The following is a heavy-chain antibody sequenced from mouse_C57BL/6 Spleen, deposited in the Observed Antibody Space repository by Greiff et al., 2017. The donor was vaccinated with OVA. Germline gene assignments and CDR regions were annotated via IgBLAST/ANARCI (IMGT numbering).Heavy chain of an antibody. CDR1: GFTFSSYA. CDR3: TREDFITRGAMDY. CDR2: ISSGGDYI. D-gene: IGHD1-1*01. Sequence: EVQGVESGEGLVKPGGSLKLSCAASGFTFSSYAMSWVRQTPEKRLEWVAYISSGGDYIYYADTVKGRFTISRDNARNTLYLQMSSLKSEDTAMYYCTREDFITRGAMDYWGQGTSVTVSS. J-gene: IGHJ4*01. V-gene: IGHV5-9-1*02.